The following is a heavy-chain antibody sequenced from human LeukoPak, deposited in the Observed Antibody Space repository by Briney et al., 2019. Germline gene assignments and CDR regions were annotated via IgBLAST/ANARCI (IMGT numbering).Heavy chain of an antibody. CDR2: INSDGSST. Sequence: TGGSLRLSCAASGFTFSSYWMHWVRQAPGKGLVWVSRINSDGSSTSYADSVKGRFTISRDNAKNTLYLQMNSLRAEDTAVYYCARVRWTYGDPLNYYWFDPWGQGTLVTVSS. CDR1: GFTFSSYW. CDR3: ARVRWTYGDPLNYYWFDP. J-gene: IGHJ5*02. V-gene: IGHV3-74*01. D-gene: IGHD4-17*01.